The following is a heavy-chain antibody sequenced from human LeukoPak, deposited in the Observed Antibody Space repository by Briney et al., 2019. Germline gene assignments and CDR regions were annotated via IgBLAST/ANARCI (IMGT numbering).Heavy chain of an antibody. D-gene: IGHD6-13*01. Sequence: ASVKVSCKASGYTFTGYYMHWVRQAPGQRLEWMGWINAGNGNTKYSQEFQGRVTITRDTSASTAYMELSSLRSEDMAVYYCARDAYIAAAGSYLDYWGQGTLVTVSS. CDR3: ARDAYIAAAGSYLDY. CDR1: GYTFTGYY. V-gene: IGHV1-3*03. J-gene: IGHJ4*02. CDR2: INAGNGNT.